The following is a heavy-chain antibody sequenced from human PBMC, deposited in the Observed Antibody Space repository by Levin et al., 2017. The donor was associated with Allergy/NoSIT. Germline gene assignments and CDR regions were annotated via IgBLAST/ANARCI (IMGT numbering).Heavy chain of an antibody. CDR2: ISSDGNST. V-gene: IGHV3-74*01. CDR1: GFTFSSYW. D-gene: IGHD6-13*01. J-gene: IGHJ4*02. Sequence: PGESLKISCAASGFTFSSYWMHWVRQAPGKGLVWVSRISSDGNSTSYAGSVKGRFTISRDNAKSTLYLQMNSLRAEDTAVYYCARRENIAAAGTLDYWGQGTLVTVSS. CDR3: ARRENIAAAGTLDY.